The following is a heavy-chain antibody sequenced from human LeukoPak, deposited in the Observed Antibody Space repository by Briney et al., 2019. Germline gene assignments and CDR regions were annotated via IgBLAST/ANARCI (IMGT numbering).Heavy chain of an antibody. CDR2: IYYSGNT. CDR1: GDSISTSNSY. J-gene: IGHJ3*02. Sequence: PSETLSLTCTVSGDSISTSNSYWGWIRQPPGKGLEWIGSIYYSGNTYYNASLKSRVTISVDTSKNQFSLKLTSVTAADTAVYYCARGGLRVGHAFDIWGQGTMVTVSS. V-gene: IGHV4-39*07. D-gene: IGHD3/OR15-3a*01. CDR3: ARGGLRVGHAFDI.